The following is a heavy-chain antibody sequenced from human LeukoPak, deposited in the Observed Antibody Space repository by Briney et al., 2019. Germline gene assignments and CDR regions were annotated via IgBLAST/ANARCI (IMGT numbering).Heavy chain of an antibody. Sequence: PGGSLRLSCAASGFTFSSYAMIWLRQAPGKGREWWAAISGSGGSTYYADSVKGRFTISRDNSKNTLYLQMNSLRAEDTAVYYCAKDLVGIAAAGYFDYWGQGTLVTVSS. CDR2: ISGSGGST. D-gene: IGHD6-13*01. CDR3: AKDLVGIAAAGYFDY. J-gene: IGHJ4*02. CDR1: GFTFSSYA. V-gene: IGHV3-23*01.